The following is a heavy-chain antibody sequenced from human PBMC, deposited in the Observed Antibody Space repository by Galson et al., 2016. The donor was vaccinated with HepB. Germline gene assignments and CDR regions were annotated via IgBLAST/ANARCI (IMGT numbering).Heavy chain of an antibody. D-gene: IGHD2-2*02. V-gene: IGHV1-3*01. CDR3: ARDGGYCSSTSCYTDAFDI. CDR1: GYTFTSYA. Sequence: SVKVSCKASGYTFTSYAMHWVRQAPGQRLEWMGWINAGNGNTKYSQKFQGRVTITRDTSASTAYMELSSLRSEDTAVYYCARDGGYCSSTSCYTDAFDIWGQGTMVTVSS. CDR2: INAGNGNT. J-gene: IGHJ3*02.